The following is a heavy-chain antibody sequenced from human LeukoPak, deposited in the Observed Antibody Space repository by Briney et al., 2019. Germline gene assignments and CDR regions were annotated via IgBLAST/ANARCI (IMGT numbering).Heavy chain of an antibody. Sequence: SETLSLTCTVSGGSISSGDYYWSWIRQPPGKGLEWIGYIYYSGSTYYNPSLKSRVTISVDTSKNQFSLKLSSVTAADTAVYYCARQPNDYGDSLLPPYYFDYWGQGTLVTVSS. CDR2: IYYSGST. CDR1: GGSISSGDYY. D-gene: IGHD4-17*01. V-gene: IGHV4-30-4*01. J-gene: IGHJ4*02. CDR3: ARQPNDYGDSLLPPYYFDY.